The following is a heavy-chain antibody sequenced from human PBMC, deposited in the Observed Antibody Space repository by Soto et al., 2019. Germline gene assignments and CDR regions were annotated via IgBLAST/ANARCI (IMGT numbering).Heavy chain of an antibody. D-gene: IGHD3-10*01. Sequence: SETLSLTCTVAGGSISSSSYYWGWIRQPPGKGLEWIGSIYYSGSTYYNPSLKSRVTISVDTSKNQFSLKLSSVTAADTAVYYCASMGYHYGSGSYPLDYWGQGTLVTVSS. CDR1: GGSISSSSYY. CDR3: ASMGYHYGSGSYPLDY. J-gene: IGHJ4*02. V-gene: IGHV4-39*01. CDR2: IYYSGST.